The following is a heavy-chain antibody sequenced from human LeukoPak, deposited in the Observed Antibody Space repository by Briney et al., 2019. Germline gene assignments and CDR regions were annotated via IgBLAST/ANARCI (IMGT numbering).Heavy chain of an antibody. CDR3: AAAYSNYPGWFDP. V-gene: IGHV4-61*01. J-gene: IGHJ5*02. Sequence: SETLSLTCTVSGGSVSSGSYYWSWIRQPPGKGLEWIGYIYYSGSTNYNPSLKSRVTISVDTSKNQFSLKLSSVTAADTAVYYCAAAYSNYPGWFDPWGRGTLVTVSS. CDR2: IYYSGST. CDR1: GGSVSSGSYY. D-gene: IGHD4-11*01.